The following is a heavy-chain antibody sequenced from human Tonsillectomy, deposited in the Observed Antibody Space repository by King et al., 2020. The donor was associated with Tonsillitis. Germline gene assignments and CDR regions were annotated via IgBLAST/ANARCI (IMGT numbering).Heavy chain of an antibody. J-gene: IGHJ3*02. CDR2: TSASGGDT. D-gene: IGHD7-27*01. CDR3: ANGGKLGGAFNI. CDR1: GFTFSHYA. Sequence: VQLVESGGGLVQPGGSLRLSCAASGFTFSHYAMSWVRQAPGKGLEWVSGTSASGGDTYYADSVKGRFTLSRDNSKSTVYLQMSSLRAEDTAVYYCANGGKLGGAFNIWGQGTMVTVSS. V-gene: IGHV3-23*04.